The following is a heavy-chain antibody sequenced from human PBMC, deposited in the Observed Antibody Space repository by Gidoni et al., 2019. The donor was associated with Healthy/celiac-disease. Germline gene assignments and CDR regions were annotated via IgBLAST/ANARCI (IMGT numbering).Heavy chain of an antibody. CDR3: ARVVVVATPYYYYGIDV. V-gene: IGHV3-21*01. Sequence: ELQLVESGGGLVKPGGSMRLSCAASGFTFSRDSMNWVRQAPGKGLELVSSLGSSSSDIYYADSVKGRFTISRDYAKNSVYLQMNSLGAEDTAVYYCARVVVVATPYYYYGIDVWGQVTTVTVSS. J-gene: IGHJ6*02. D-gene: IGHD2-15*01. CDR1: GFTFSRDS. CDR2: LGSSSSDI.